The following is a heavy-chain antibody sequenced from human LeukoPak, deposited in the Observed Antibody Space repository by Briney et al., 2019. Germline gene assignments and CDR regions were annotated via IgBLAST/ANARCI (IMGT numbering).Heavy chain of an antibody. CDR3: AKTLSGGSCYDY. J-gene: IGHJ4*02. D-gene: IGHD2-15*01. CDR1: GFTFRDYY. V-gene: IGHV3-11*01. CDR2: IGNSGGAI. Sequence: GGSLRLSCVASGFTFRDYYMTWIRQAPGKGLEWISYIGNSGGAIYYADSVKGRFTISRDNSKNTLYLQMNSLRAEDTAVYYCAKTLSGGSCYDYWGQGTLVTVSS.